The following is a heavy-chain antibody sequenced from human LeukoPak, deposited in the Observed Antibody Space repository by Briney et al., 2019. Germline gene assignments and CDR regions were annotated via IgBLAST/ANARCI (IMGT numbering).Heavy chain of an antibody. CDR2: ISGSGGGT. J-gene: IGHJ4*02. Sequence: PGGSLRLSCAASGFTFSSIAMSWVRQAPDKGLEWVSTISGSGGGTYYADSVKGRFTISRDSAKNTLYLQVNSLRAEDTAVYYSARDFRWGYDYWGQGTLVTVSS. V-gene: IGHV3-23*01. D-gene: IGHD7-27*01. CDR1: GFTFSSIA. CDR3: ARDFRWGYDY.